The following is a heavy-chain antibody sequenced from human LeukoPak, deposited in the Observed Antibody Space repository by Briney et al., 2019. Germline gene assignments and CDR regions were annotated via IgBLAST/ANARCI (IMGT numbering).Heavy chain of an antibody. J-gene: IGHJ3*02. CDR3: AKETEVVVAAKGAFDI. CDR1: GFTFSSYS. V-gene: IGHV3-21*04. D-gene: IGHD2-15*01. CDR2: ISSGSSYI. Sequence: GGSLRLSCAASGFTFSSYSMNWVRQAPGKGLEWVSSISSGSSYIYYADSVKGRFTISRDNSKNTLYLQMNSLRAEDTAVYYCAKETEVVVAAKGAFDIWGQGTMVTVSS.